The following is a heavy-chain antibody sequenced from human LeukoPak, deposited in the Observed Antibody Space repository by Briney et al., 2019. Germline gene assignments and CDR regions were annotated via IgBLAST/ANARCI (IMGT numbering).Heavy chain of an antibody. Sequence: GGSLRLSCAASGFTFRSYALSWVRQAPGKGLEWVSGIGDSGSSTYYADSVKGRFTISRDNSKNTLYLQMNSLRAEDTAVYYCAKDHPDYGHDYWGQGTLVTVSS. D-gene: IGHD4/OR15-4a*01. J-gene: IGHJ4*02. CDR3: AKDHPDYGHDY. V-gene: IGHV3-23*01. CDR2: IGDSGSST. CDR1: GFTFRSYA.